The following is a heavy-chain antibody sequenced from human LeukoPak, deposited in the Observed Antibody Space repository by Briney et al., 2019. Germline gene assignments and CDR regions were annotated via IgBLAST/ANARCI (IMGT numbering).Heavy chain of an antibody. D-gene: IGHD6-19*01. CDR2: MNPNSGNT. CDR1: GYTFTRYD. CDR3: ARDPYSSGWENGMDV. J-gene: IGHJ6*02. V-gene: IGHV1-8*01. Sequence: WASVKVSCKASGYTFTRYDINWVRQATGQGLEWMGWMNPNSGNTGYAQKFQGRVTMTRNTSISTAYMELSSLRSEDTAVYYCARDPYSSGWENGMDVWGQGTTVTVSS.